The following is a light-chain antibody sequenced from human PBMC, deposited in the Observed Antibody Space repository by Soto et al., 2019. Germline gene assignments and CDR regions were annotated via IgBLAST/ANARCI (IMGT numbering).Light chain of an antibody. Sequence: DIQMTQSPSSLSASVGDRVTITCRASQSISSYLGWYQQKPGKAPKRLIYAASSLQSGVPSRFSGSGSGTEFTLTISSLQPDDFATYYCQHYNSYSEAFGQGTKVDI. J-gene: IGKJ1*01. V-gene: IGKV1-17*01. CDR2: AAS. CDR3: QHYNSYSEA. CDR1: QSISSY.